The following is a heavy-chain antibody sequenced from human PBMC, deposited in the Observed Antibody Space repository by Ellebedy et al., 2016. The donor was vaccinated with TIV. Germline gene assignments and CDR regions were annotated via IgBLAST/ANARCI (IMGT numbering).Heavy chain of an antibody. CDR1: GFTFSSFG. J-gene: IGHJ4*02. Sequence: QRLSCAASGFTFSSFGMHWVRQAPGKGLEWVAGFWFDGDNRYYADSVKGRFTISRDNSKNTLYLQLNSLRAEDTAVYYCAREFDDYFFDYWGQGTLVTVSS. V-gene: IGHV3-33*08. CDR3: AREFDDYFFDY. D-gene: IGHD2-21*02. CDR2: FWFDGDNR.